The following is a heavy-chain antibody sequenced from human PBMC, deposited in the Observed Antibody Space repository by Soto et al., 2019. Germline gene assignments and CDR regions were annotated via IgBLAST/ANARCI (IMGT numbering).Heavy chain of an antibody. D-gene: IGHD3-3*01. CDR1: GASITSGDYS. Sequence: PSETLSLTCPVSGASITSGDYSWNWIRQPPGKGLEWIGYIYHTGTTYYNPSLQSRVTISVDTSMNQFSLKLRSVTAADTAVYYCVREGLTMYGVFTPSFVPWGQGTLVTVSS. V-gene: IGHV4-30-4*01. J-gene: IGHJ5*02. CDR2: IYHTGTT. CDR3: VREGLTMYGVFTPSFVP.